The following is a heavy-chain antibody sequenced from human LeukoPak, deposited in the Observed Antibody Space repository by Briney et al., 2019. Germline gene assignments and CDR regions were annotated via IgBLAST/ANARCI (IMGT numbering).Heavy chain of an antibody. D-gene: IGHD6-13*01. J-gene: IGHJ6*02. V-gene: IGHV5-51*01. Sequence: KLGESLKISCKGSGYSFTSYWIGWVRQMPGKGLEWMGIIYPGDSDTRYSPSFQGQATISADKSISTAYLQWSSLKASDTAMYYCARRGVRQQLANYYYGMDVWGQGTTVTVSS. CDR2: IYPGDSDT. CDR3: ARRGVRQQLANYYYGMDV. CDR1: GYSFTSYW.